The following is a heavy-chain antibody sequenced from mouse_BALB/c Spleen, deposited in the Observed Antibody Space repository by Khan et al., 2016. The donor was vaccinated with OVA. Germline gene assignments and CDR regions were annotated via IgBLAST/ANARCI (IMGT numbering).Heavy chain of an antibody. J-gene: IGHJ2*01. V-gene: IGHV2-9*02. CDR2: IWAGGST. CDR1: GFAFTSYG. CDR3: ASLVDI. Sequence: QVQLKESGPGLVAPSQSLSITCTVSGFAFTSYGVHWVRQPPGKGLEWLGVIWAGGSTNYNSALMYRLSISKYNAKSQMFLKMNSLHSYVTAMYYCASLVDIWGQGTTLTVSS.